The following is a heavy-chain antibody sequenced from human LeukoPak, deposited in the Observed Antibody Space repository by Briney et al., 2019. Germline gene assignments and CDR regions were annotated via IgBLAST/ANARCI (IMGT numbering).Heavy chain of an antibody. CDR3: ARPSFRAFDI. D-gene: IGHD3-16*01. CDR1: GYSFSTYW. Sequence: GVSLKISCKGSGYSFSTYWIAGVRQMPGKGLEWMGIIYPGDSDTRYSPSFQGQVIISVDKSISTAYLQWSSLKASDTAIYYCARPSFRAFDIWGQGTMVTVSS. J-gene: IGHJ3*02. V-gene: IGHV5-51*01. CDR2: IYPGDSDT.